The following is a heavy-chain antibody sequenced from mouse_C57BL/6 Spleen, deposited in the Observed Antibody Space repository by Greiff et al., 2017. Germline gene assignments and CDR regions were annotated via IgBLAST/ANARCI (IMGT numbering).Heavy chain of an antibody. J-gene: IGHJ2*01. V-gene: IGHV1-53*01. CDR3: SRQPGRGSHYFDY. CDR1: GYTFTSYW. Sequence: QVQLKQSGPELVKPGASVKISCKASGYTFTSYWMHWVKQRPAQGLEWIGNINPSNGGTNYNEKFKSKATLTVDKSSSTAYMQLSSLTSEDSAVYYCSRQPGRGSHYFDYWGQGTTLTVSS. CDR2: INPSNGGT.